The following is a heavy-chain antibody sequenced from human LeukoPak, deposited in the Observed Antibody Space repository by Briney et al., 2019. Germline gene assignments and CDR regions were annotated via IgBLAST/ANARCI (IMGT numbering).Heavy chain of an antibody. D-gene: IGHD6-19*01. CDR2: VCVSYDNT. V-gene: IGHV3-23*01. Sequence: PGGSLRLSCAASGFTFSNYAMTWVRQAPGKGLEWVSGVCVSYDNTKYADSVKGRFTISRDNSKNTLYLQMNSLRAEDTAVYYCAKRFDTSGWYAAFDIWGQGTMVTVSS. J-gene: IGHJ3*02. CDR1: GFTFSNYA. CDR3: AKRFDTSGWYAAFDI.